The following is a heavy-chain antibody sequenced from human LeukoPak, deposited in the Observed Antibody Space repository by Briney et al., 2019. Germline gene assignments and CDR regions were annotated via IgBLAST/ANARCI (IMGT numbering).Heavy chain of an antibody. CDR2: ISYDGSNK. CDR1: GFTFSSYA. J-gene: IGHJ4*02. CDR3: ARERGYSGYENFDY. V-gene: IGHV3-30*14. Sequence: GGSLRLSCAASGFTFSSYAMHWVRQAPGKGLEWVAVISYDGSNKYYADSVKGRFTISRDNSKNTLYLQMNSLRAEDTAVYYCARERGYSGYENFDYWGQGTLVTVSS. D-gene: IGHD5-12*01.